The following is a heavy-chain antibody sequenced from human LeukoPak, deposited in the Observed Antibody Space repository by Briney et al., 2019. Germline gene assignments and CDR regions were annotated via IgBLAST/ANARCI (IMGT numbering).Heavy chain of an antibody. CDR1: GGTFNSYA. J-gene: IGHJ5*02. CDR3: AREVGGITGTTSKTNWFDP. V-gene: IGHV1-69*13. Sequence: SVKVSCKASGGTFNSYAISWVRQAPGQGLEWMGGIIPIFGTANYAQKFQGRVTITADESTSTAYMELSSLRSEDTAVYYCAREVGGITGTTSKTNWFDPWGQGTLVTVSS. CDR2: IIPIFGTA. D-gene: IGHD1-7*01.